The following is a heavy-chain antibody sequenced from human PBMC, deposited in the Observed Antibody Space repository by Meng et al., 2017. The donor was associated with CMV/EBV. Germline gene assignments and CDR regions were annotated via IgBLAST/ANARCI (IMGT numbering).Heavy chain of an antibody. CDR3: ARRASIAARLNRPNYYYGMDV. J-gene: IGHJ6*02. D-gene: IGHD6-6*01. V-gene: IGHV1-8*01. CDR1: GYTFTSYD. CDR2: MNPNSGNT. Sequence: ASVKVSCKASGYTFTSYDINWVRQATGQGLEWMGWMNPNSGNTGYAQKFQGRVTMTRNTSISTAYMELSSLRSEDTAVYYCARRASIAARLNRPNYYYGMDVWGQGTTVTVSS.